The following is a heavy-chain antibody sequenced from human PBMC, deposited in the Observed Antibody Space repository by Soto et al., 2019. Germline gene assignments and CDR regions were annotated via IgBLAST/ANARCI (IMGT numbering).Heavy chain of an antibody. D-gene: IGHD2-15*01. CDR2: IYHTGST. V-gene: IGHV4-4*02. J-gene: IGHJ4*02. CDR3: ASGGVAVSWGY. CDR1: SASISSSNW. Sequence: QVQLQESGPGLVKPSGTLSLTCAVSSASISSSNWWSWVRQPPGKGLEWIGEIYHTGSTNYNPSLKSRVTIAVDRSKNQFSLNLSSVTAADTAVYYCASGGVAVSWGYWGQGTLVTVSS.